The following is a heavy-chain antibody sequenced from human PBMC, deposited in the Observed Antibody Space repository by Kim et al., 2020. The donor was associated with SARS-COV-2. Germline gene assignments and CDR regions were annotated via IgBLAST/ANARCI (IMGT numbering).Heavy chain of an antibody. CDR1: GYTFTGYY. CDR2: IDPDSGDT. V-gene: IGHV1-2*06. D-gene: IGHD3-10*01. J-gene: IGHJ4*02. CDR3: ATPPCHRSYCYFDF. Sequence: ASVKVSCKASGYTFTGYYVHWVRQAPGQGLEWMGRIDPDSGDTDYAQKFQGRVTMTRDTSISTAYVELSSLRSDDTAIYYCATPPCHRSYCYFDFWGQGTPVTVSS.